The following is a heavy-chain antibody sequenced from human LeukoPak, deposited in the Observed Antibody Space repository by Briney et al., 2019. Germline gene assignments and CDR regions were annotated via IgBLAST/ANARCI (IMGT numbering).Heavy chain of an antibody. CDR3: ARGSRIAARSKSFDY. CDR2: INHSGST. D-gene: IGHD6-6*01. Sequence: SETLSLTCAVYGGSFSGYYWSWIRQPPGKGLEWIGEINHSGSTNYNPSLKSRVTISVDTSKNQFSLKLSSVTAADTAVYYCARGSRIAARSKSFDYWGQGTLVTVSS. V-gene: IGHV4-34*01. J-gene: IGHJ4*02. CDR1: GGSFSGYY.